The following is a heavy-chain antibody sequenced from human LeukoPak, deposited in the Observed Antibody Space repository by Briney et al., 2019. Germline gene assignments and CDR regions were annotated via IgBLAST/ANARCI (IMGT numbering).Heavy chain of an antibody. V-gene: IGHV3-30*02. CDR2: IRYDGSNK. CDR3: ARLYSRVGPFDY. Sequence: GGSLRLSCAASGFTFSSYGMHWVRQAPGKGLEWVAFIRYDGSNKYYANSVKGRFTISRDNSKNTLYLQMNSLRPEDTAVYYCARLYSRVGPFDYWGQGTLDTVSS. J-gene: IGHJ4*02. D-gene: IGHD5-18*01. CDR1: GFTFSSYG.